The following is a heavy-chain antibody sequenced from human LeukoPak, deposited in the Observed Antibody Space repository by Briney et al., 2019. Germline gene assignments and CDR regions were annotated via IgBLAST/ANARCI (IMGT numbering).Heavy chain of an antibody. V-gene: IGHV3-33*01. Sequence: GRSLRLSCAASGFTFSSYGMHWVRQAPGKGLEWVAVIWYDGSNKYYADSVKGRFTISRDNSKNTLYLQINSLRAEDTAVYYCARELKSSGSSAFDIWGQGTMVTVSS. CDR2: IWYDGSNK. CDR1: GFTFSSYG. J-gene: IGHJ3*02. D-gene: IGHD3-10*01. CDR3: ARELKSSGSSAFDI.